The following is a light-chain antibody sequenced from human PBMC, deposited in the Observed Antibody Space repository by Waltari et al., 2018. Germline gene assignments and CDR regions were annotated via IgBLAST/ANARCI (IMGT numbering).Light chain of an antibody. CDR2: DVS. CDR3: SSYTSISTSVI. V-gene: IGLV2-14*03. Sequence: HSALTQPASVSGSPGQSITISCTGTSSDIGGYDYVSWYQQHPGKAPKLMIYDVSKGPSGVSNRFSASKSGDTASLTISGLQTEDEADYYCSSYTSISTSVIFGGGTKVTVL. CDR1: SSDIGGYDY. J-gene: IGLJ2*01.